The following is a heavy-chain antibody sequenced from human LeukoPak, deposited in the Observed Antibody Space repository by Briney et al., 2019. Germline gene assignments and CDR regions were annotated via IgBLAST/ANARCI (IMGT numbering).Heavy chain of an antibody. Sequence: GGSLRLSCAASGFTFSDYYMNWIRQAPGKGLEWVSFISISGTTVYYADSVKGRFTISRDNAKNSLFLQMNSLRAEDTAVYYCARNLPHYCGGDCFPAPPFDFWGQGTLITVSS. V-gene: IGHV3-11*04. CDR1: GFTFSDYY. CDR3: ARNLPHYCGGDCFPAPPFDF. J-gene: IGHJ4*02. CDR2: ISISGTTV. D-gene: IGHD2-21*02.